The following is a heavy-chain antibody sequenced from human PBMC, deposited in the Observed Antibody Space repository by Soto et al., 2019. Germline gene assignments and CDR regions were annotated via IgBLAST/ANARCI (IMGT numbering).Heavy chain of an antibody. D-gene: IGHD5-18*01. Sequence: GSLRLSCAASGISTSFYWMGWVRQAPGRGLEWVASIKKDGTEKYYMDSLKGRFTISRDNALNSLYLQMNSLRAEDTAVYFCVTGYHSDYWGQGTLVTVYS. CDR1: GISTSFYW. V-gene: IGHV3-7*03. J-gene: IGHJ4*02. CDR2: IKKDGTEK. CDR3: VTGYHSDY.